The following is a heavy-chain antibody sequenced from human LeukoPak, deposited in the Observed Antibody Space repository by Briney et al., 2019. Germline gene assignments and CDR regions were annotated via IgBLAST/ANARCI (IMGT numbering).Heavy chain of an antibody. D-gene: IGHD2-2*01. CDR2: IIPIFGTA. CDR3: ARGYCSSTSCYPRGY. CDR1: GGTFSSYA. J-gene: IGHJ4*02. Sequence: VASVKVSCKASGGTFSSYAISWVRQAPGQGLEWMGGIIPIFGTANYAQKFQGRVTITADEPTSTAYMELSSLRSEDTAVYYCARGYCSSTSCYPRGYWGQGTLVTVSS. V-gene: IGHV1-69*13.